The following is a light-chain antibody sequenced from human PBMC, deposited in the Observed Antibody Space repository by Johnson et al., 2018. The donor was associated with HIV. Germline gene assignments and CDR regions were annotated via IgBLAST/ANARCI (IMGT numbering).Light chain of an antibody. Sequence: QSVLTQPPSVSAAPGQNVTISCSGSSSNVGNSYVSWYQQLPGRAPTLLIYDNNKRPSGIPDRFSGSKSGTSATLGITGLPTGDEADYYCGTWDSSLRVGFFGTGTKVTVL. V-gene: IGLV1-51*01. J-gene: IGLJ1*01. CDR3: GTWDSSLRVGF. CDR2: DNN. CDR1: SSNVGNSY.